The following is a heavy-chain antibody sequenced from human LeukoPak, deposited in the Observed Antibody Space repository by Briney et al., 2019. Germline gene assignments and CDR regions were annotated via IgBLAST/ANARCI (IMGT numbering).Heavy chain of an antibody. CDR2: INSDGYST. V-gene: IGHV3-74*01. J-gene: IGHJ5*02. CDR3: ARDRRGYSGYDPGWFDP. Sequence: PGGSLRLSCVASGFTFSSYWMHWVRQAPGKGLVWVSRINSDGYSTSYADSVKGRFTISRDNAKNTVYLQMNSLRAEDTVVYYCARDRRGYSGYDPGWFDPWGQGTLVTVSS. CDR1: GFTFSSYW. D-gene: IGHD5-12*01.